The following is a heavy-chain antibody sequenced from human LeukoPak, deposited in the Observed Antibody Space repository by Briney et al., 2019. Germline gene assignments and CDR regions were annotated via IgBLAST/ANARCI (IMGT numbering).Heavy chain of an antibody. D-gene: IGHD3-22*01. J-gene: IGHJ3*02. CDR1: GYTFTCYD. Sequence: ASVKVSCKASGYTFTCYDINWVRQATGQGLEWMGWMNPNSGNTGYAQKFQGRVTMTRNTSISTAYMELSSLRSEDTAVYYCLYSSGYYSIYAFDIWGQGTMVTVSS. CDR2: MNPNSGNT. CDR3: LYSSGYYSIYAFDI. V-gene: IGHV1-8*01.